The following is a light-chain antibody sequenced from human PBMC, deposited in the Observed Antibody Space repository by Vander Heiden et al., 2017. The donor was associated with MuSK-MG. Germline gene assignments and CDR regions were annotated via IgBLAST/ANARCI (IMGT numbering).Light chain of an antibody. CDR2: EVS. J-gene: IGKJ4*01. V-gene: IGKV2D-29*01. Sequence: DVVMNQAPLSLSVTPGQPPSISCTSSQSLLHRAGKPYLYWYLQKPGQPPQLLIYEVSNRFSGVTVRFSGSGSGTDFTLKISRVEAEDVGVYYCMQRIQLPPKLTFGGWTKVEIK. CDR3: MQRIQLPPKLT. CDR1: QSLLHRAGKPY.